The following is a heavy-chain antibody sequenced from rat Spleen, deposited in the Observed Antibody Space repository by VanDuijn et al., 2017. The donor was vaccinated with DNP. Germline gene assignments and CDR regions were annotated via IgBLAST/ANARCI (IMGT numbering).Heavy chain of an antibody. Sequence: EVQLVESGGGLVQPGRSLKLSCAASGFTFSAYYMAWVRQAPAKGLEWVAYISPSGDSTYYRDSVKGRFTVSRDNAKRTLFLQMDSLRSEDTATYYCARPDYWGQGVMVTVSS. CDR3: ARPDY. CDR2: ISPSGDST. J-gene: IGHJ2*01. V-gene: IGHV5-25*01. CDR1: GFTFSAYY.